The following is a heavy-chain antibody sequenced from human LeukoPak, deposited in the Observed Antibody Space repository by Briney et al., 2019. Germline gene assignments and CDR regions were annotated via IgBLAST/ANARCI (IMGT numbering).Heavy chain of an antibody. D-gene: IGHD4-17*01. J-gene: IGHJ4*02. CDR2: IRSNGNEK. CDR1: GFTFRGYA. Sequence: GGSLRLSCAASGFTFRGYAMHWVRQAPGKGLEWVALIRSNGNEKFYLDAVQGRFTISRDNSKNTLYLQMNSLRAEDTAVYYCAKDRTVTTTPYYFDYWGQGTLVTVSS. V-gene: IGHV3-30*02. CDR3: AKDRTVTTTPYYFDY.